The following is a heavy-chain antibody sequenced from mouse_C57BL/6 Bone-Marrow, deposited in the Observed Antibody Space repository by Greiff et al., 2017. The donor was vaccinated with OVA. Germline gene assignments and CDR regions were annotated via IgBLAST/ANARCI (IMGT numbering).Heavy chain of an antibody. CDR3: ARGGLGYYGSRPNFDY. J-gene: IGHJ2*01. CDR2: IDPSDSYT. D-gene: IGHD1-1*01. Sequence: VQLQQPGAELVRPGTSVKLSCKASGYTFTSYWMHWVKQRPGQGLEWIGVIDPSDSYTNYNQKFKCKATLTVDTSSSTAYMQLSSLTSEDSAVYDCARGGLGYYGSRPNFDYWGQGNTITVSS. V-gene: IGHV1-59*01. CDR1: GYTFTSYW.